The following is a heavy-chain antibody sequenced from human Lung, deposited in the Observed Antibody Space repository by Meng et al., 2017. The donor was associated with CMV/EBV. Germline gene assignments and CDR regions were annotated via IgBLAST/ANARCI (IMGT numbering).Heavy chain of an antibody. CDR2: IRHDTSNK. D-gene: IGHD3-16*01. V-gene: IGHV3-30*02. CDR1: GFAFDTYG. J-gene: IGHJ4*02. CDR3: AKDQLLFGGPNAYFDD. Sequence: GESLKISCAASGFAFDTYGMHWVRQAPGKRLEWVAFIRHDTSNKFYGDSVRGRFTISRDNSKNTLYLQMNSLRAEETAMYYCAKDQLLFGGPNAYFDDWGQGTLVXVSS.